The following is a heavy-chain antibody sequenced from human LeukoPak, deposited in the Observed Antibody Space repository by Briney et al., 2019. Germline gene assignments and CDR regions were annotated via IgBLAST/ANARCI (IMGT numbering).Heavy chain of an antibody. CDR2: ISTYNGGT. CDR3: ARERDTVLAPYSDY. D-gene: IGHD2-21*01. J-gene: IGHJ4*02. V-gene: IGHV1-18*01. CDR1: GYAFIRYP. Sequence: GASVKVSFMASGYAFIRYPIIWVRQAPGQGLEWMGWISTYNGGTTYAQKFQDRVSMTTDTSTGTASMELRSLRSDDTAVYYCARERDTVLAPYSDYGGQGTLFAVSP.